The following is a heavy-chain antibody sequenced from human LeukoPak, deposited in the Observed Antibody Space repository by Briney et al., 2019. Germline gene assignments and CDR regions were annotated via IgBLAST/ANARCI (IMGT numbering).Heavy chain of an antibody. CDR3: ARGTGNYDFWSGYQYYYYYYMDV. D-gene: IGHD3-3*01. CDR2: IYYSGST. CDR1: GGSISSSSYY. Sequence: SETLSFTCTVSGGSISSSSYYWGWIRQPPGKGLEWIGSIYYSGSTYYSPSLKSRVTISVDTSKNQFSLKLSSVTAADTAVYYCARGTGNYDFWSGYQYYYYYYMDVWGKGTTVTVSS. V-gene: IGHV4-39*07. J-gene: IGHJ6*03.